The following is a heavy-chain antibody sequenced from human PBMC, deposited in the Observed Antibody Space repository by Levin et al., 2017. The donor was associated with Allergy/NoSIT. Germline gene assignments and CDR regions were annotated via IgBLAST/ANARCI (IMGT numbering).Heavy chain of an antibody. J-gene: IGHJ6*02. CDR2: ISSSSSYI. D-gene: IGHD1/OR15-1a*01. CDR1: GFTFSTYS. V-gene: IGHV3-21*01. Sequence: PGGSLRLSCAASGFTFSTYSMNWVRQAPGKGLEWVSSISSSSSYIYYADSVKGRFTISRDNAKNSLYLQMNSLRAEDTAVYYCARYQQIEMPRYGMDVWGQGTPVTVSS. CDR3: ARYQQIEMPRYGMDV.